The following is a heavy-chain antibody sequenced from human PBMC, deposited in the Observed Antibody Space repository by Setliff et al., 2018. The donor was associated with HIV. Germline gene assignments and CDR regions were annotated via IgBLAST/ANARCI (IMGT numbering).Heavy chain of an antibody. CDR2: ISGSGGST. Sequence: GGSLRLSCAASGFIFNNYAMSWVRQAPGKGLEWVSVISGSGGSTYVADSVKGRFTISRDNSENTLYLQMNSLRADDTAVYYCTKRGPKGQWLVDLYFDSWGQGTLVTVSS. CDR1: GFIFNNYA. CDR3: TKRGPKGQWLVDLYFDS. J-gene: IGHJ4*02. D-gene: IGHD6-19*01. V-gene: IGHV3-23*01.